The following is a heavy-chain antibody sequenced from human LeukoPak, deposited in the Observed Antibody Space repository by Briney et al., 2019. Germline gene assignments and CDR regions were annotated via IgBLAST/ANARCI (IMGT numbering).Heavy chain of an antibody. D-gene: IGHD2-21*02. CDR2: IIPIFGTA. CDR3: AKSDLAYCGGDCYSVGAFDI. Sequence: SVKVSCKAPGGTFSSYAISWVRQAPGQGLEWMGGIIPIFGTANYAQKFQGRVTITTDESTSTAYMELSSLRSEDTAVYYCAKSDLAYCGGDCYSVGAFDIWGQGTMVTVSS. V-gene: IGHV1-69*05. CDR1: GGTFSSYA. J-gene: IGHJ3*02.